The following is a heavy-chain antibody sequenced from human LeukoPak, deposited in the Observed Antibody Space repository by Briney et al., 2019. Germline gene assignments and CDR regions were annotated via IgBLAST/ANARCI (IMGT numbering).Heavy chain of an antibody. V-gene: IGHV4-61*02. CDR3: ASNEGAPHYFDY. CDR1: GGSISSGSYY. CDR2: IYTSGST. J-gene: IGHJ4*02. Sequence: SQTLSLTCTVSGGSISSGSYYWSWIRQPAGKGLEWIGRIYTSGSTNYNPSLKSRVTISVDTSKNQFSLKLSSVTAADTAVYYCASNEGAPHYFDYWGQGTLVTVSS. D-gene: IGHD1-26*01.